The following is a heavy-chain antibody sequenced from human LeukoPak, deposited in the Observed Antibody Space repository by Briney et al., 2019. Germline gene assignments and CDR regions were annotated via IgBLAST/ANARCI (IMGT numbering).Heavy chain of an antibody. CDR3: ARDPRGSYHYFDY. V-gene: IGHV1-69*05. CDR1: GGTFSSYA. Sequence: SVKVSCKASGGTFSSYAISWVRPAPGQGLEWVGGIIPIFGTANYAQKFQGRVTITTDESTSTAYMELSSLRSEDTAVYYCARDPRGSYHYFDYWGQGTLVTVSS. CDR2: IIPIFGTA. J-gene: IGHJ4*02. D-gene: IGHD5-24*01.